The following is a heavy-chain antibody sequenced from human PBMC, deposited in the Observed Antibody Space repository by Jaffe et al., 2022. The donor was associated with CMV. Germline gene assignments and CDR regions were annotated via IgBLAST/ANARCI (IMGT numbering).Heavy chain of an antibody. J-gene: IGHJ3*02. CDR2: IWYDGSNK. CDR3: ARDRKQWLVRDAFDI. V-gene: IGHV3-33*01. CDR1: GFTFSSYG. D-gene: IGHD6-19*01. Sequence: QVQLVESGGGVVQPGRSLRLSCAASGFTFSSYGMHWVRQAPGKGLEWVAVIWYDGSNKYYADSVKGRFTISRDNSKNTLYLQMNSLRAEDTAVYYCARDRKQWLVRDAFDIWGQGTMVTVSS.